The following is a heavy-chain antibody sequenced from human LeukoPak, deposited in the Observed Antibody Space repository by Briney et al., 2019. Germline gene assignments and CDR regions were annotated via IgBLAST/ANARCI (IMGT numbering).Heavy chain of an antibody. Sequence: ASVKVSCKASGYTFTSYDITWVRQATGQGLEWMGWMNPNSGNTGYAQKFQGRVTMTRNTSISTAYMELSSLRSEDTAVYYCARGLGVLRYFDWLLGDDAFDIWGQGTMVTVSS. J-gene: IGHJ3*02. CDR2: MNPNSGNT. CDR1: GYTFTSYD. V-gene: IGHV1-8*01. CDR3: ARGLGVLRYFDWLLGDDAFDI. D-gene: IGHD3-9*01.